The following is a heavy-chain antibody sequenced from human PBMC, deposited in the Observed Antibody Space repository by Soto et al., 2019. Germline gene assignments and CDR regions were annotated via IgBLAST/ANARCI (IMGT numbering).Heavy chain of an antibody. Sequence: SETLSLTCAVYGGSFSGYYWSWIRQPPGKGLEWIGEINHSGSTNYNPALKSRVTISVDTSKNQFSLKLSSGTAADTAVYYCAGTNSSGYYWGQGTLVTVSS. CDR3: AGTNSSGYY. CDR1: GGSFSGYY. CDR2: INHSGST. D-gene: IGHD3-22*01. V-gene: IGHV4-34*01. J-gene: IGHJ4*02.